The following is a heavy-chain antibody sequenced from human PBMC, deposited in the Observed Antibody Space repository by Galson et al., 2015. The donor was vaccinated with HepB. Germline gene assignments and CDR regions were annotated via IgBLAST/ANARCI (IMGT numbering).Heavy chain of an antibody. Sequence: SLKVSCKASGVTFSNFAISWVRQAPGQGLEWMGSIIPMFGVLHLARKFQGRVTMTADASTNTAYMELSSLRSEDTAVYFCARPNMDHEGSYCFDYWGQGTPVTVSS. D-gene: IGHD3-10*01. V-gene: IGHV1-69*13. CDR3: ARPNMDHEGSYCFDY. J-gene: IGHJ4*02. CDR2: IIPMFGVL. CDR1: GVTFSNFA.